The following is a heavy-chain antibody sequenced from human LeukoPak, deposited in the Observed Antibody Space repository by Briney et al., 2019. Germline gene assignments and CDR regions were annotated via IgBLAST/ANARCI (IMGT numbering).Heavy chain of an antibody. J-gene: IGHJ4*02. CDR1: GFTFSRYW. Sequence: GGSLRLSCAASGFTFSRYWMHWVRQAPGKGLMWVSRISPDGSTTLYADSVKGRFTISRDNAKNTLYLQMNSLRAEDTAVYYCAKGGDGSYYSRADCWGQGTLVTVSS. CDR2: ISPDGSTT. D-gene: IGHD2-15*01. CDR3: AKGGDGSYYSRADC. V-gene: IGHV3-74*03.